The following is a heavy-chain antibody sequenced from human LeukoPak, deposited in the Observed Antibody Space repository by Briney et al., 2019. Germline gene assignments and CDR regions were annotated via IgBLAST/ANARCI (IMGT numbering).Heavy chain of an antibody. CDR1: GFTFSSYA. V-gene: IGHV3-64D*09. CDR3: VKGSESYCDSKSDY. Sequence: GGSLRLSCAVSGFTFSSYAMHWVRQAPGKGLRFVSSVSSNGGTIYYADSVKGRFTISRDNSKNTLYLQMSSLRAEDTAVYYCVKGSESYCDSKSDYWGQGTLVTVSS. J-gene: IGHJ4*02. D-gene: IGHD3-22*01. CDR2: VSSNGGTI.